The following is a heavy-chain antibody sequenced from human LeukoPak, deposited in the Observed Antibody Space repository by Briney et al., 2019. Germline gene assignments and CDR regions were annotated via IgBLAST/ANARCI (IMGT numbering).Heavy chain of an antibody. CDR3: ARVPPTTAHS. J-gene: IGHJ4*02. CDR1: GFTFNRYS. Sequence: GGSLRLSCAASGFTFNRYSMNWVRQTPEKGLEWVSSISHSSTYMYYTDSVKGRFTISRDNAKNSLYLQMNSLRAEDTAVYYCARVPPTTAHSWGQGTLVTVSS. CDR2: ISHSSTYM. D-gene: IGHD4-17*01. V-gene: IGHV3-21*01.